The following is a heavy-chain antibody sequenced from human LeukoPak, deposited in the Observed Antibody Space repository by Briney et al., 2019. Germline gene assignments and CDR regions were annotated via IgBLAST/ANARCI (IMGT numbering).Heavy chain of an antibody. CDR2: IYYSGST. CDR1: GGSISSSSYY. J-gene: IGHJ4*02. CDR3: ARLRYYFDY. V-gene: IGHV4-39*01. Sequence: SETLSLTCTVSGGSISSSSYYWGWIRQPPGKGLEWIGSIYYSGSTYYNPSLKSRVTISVDTSKNQFSLKLSSVTAADTAVYYCARLRYYFDYWGQGTLVAVSS. D-gene: IGHD3-16*01.